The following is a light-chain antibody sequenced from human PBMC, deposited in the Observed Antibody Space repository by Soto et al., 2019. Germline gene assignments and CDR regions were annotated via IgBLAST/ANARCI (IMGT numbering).Light chain of an antibody. CDR2: DAS. CDR1: QSLSSSY. Sequence: EIVLTQSPGTLSLSPGETATLSCRASQSLSSSYLAWYQQKPGQAPRLLIYDASIRATGIPDRFGGSGSGTDFTLTISRLEPEDFAGYYCQQYGSSPPRTFGQGSKLELK. J-gene: IGKJ2*02. V-gene: IGKV3-20*01. CDR3: QQYGSSPPRT.